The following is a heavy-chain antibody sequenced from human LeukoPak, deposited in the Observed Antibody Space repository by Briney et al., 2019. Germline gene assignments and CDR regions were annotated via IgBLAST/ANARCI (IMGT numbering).Heavy chain of an antibody. J-gene: IGHJ5*02. CDR1: GYTFTGYY. D-gene: IGHD4-17*01. Sequence: ASVKVSCKASGYTFTGYYIHWVRQAPGQGLEWMGWINPNSGGTDYTQKFQGRVTMTRDTSISTAYMELSRLRSEDTAVYYCARLSSHYGDYKVDPWGQGTLVTVSS. CDR2: INPNSGGT. CDR3: ARLSSHYGDYKVDP. V-gene: IGHV1-2*02.